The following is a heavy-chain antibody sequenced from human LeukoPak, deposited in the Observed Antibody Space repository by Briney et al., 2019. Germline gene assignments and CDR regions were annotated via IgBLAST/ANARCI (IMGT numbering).Heavy chain of an antibody. Sequence: GGSLRLSCAASGFTFSSYEMNWVRQAPGKGLEWVSYISSSGSTIYYADSVKGRFTISRDNAKNSLYLQMNSLRAEDTAVYYCARAGDVTTGGWYYFDYWGQGTLVTVSS. D-gene: IGHD4-17*01. CDR1: GFTFSSYE. V-gene: IGHV3-48*03. CDR2: ISSSGSTI. J-gene: IGHJ4*02. CDR3: ARAGDVTTGGWYYFDY.